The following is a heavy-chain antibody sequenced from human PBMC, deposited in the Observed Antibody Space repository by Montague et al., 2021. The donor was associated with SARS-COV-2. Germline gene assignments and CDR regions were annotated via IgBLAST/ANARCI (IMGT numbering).Heavy chain of an antibody. D-gene: IGHD4-23*01. J-gene: IGHJ4*02. Sequence: SLRLSCAASGFTVSSNYMSWVRQAPGKGLEWVSVIYSGGSTYYAYSVKGRFTISRDNSKNTLYLQMNSLRAEDTAVYYCARDAGGNFPTSFDYWGQGTLVPVSS. V-gene: IGHV3-53*01. CDR3: ARDAGGNFPTSFDY. CDR2: IYSGGST. CDR1: GFTVSSNY.